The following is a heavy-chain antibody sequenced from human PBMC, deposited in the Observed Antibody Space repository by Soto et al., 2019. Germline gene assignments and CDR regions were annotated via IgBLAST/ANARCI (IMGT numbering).Heavy chain of an antibody. Sequence: SETLSLTCDVSGDSISTYYWSWIRQPPGKGLEWIGYVYYSGSTLYNPSLESRVTLSIDMSKKQVSLKLNSVIAADTAVYYCARTRMIESWIDYWGQGTLVTVSS. CDR2: VYYSGST. J-gene: IGHJ4*01. D-gene: IGHD2-21*01. V-gene: IGHV4-59*01. CDR3: ARTRMIESWIDY. CDR1: GDSISTYY.